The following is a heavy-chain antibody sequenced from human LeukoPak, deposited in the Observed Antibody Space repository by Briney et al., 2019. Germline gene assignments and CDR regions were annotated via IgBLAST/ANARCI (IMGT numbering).Heavy chain of an antibody. CDR2: INWNGGST. V-gene: IGHV3-20*04. J-gene: IGHJ4*02. CDR1: GGSFSGYY. D-gene: IGHD5-18*01. CDR3: ARVGESDTALSFDY. Sequence: ETLSLTCAVYGGSFSGYYWSWVRQPPGKGLEWVSGINWNGGSTGYADSVKGRFTISRDNAKNSLYLQMNSLRAEDTAVYYCARVGESDTALSFDYWGQGTLVTVSS.